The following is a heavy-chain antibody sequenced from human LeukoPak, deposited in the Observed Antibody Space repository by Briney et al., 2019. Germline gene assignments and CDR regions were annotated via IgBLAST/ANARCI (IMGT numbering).Heavy chain of an antibody. CDR2: INHSGST. J-gene: IGHJ4*02. V-gene: IGHV4-34*01. D-gene: IGHD4-17*01. CDR1: GGSFSGYY. CDR3: ARGPTVTTSAVTTPIDY. Sequence: SETLSLTCAVYGGSFSGYYWSWIRQPPGKGLEWIGGINHSGSTNYNPSLKSRVTISVDTSKNQFSLKLSSVTAADTAVYYCARGPTVTTSAVTTPIDYWGQGTLVTVSS.